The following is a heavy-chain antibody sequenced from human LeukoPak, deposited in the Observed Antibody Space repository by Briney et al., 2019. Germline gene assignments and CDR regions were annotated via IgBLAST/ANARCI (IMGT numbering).Heavy chain of an antibody. CDR3: ARQGRPSSSSSYYYYYYYMDV. D-gene: IGHD6-6*01. J-gene: IGHJ6*03. CDR2: IYTSGST. CDR1: GGSFSGYY. Sequence: PSETLSLTCAVYGGSFSGYYWSWIRQPPGKGLEWIGYIYTSGSTNYNPSLKSRVTISVDTSKNQFSLKLSSVTAADTAVYYCARQGRPSSSSSYYYYYYYMDVWGKGTTVTVSS. V-gene: IGHV4-4*09.